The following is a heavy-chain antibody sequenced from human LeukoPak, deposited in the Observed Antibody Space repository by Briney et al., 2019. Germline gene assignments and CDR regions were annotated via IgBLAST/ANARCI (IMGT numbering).Heavy chain of an antibody. CDR1: GFTVSSNY. J-gene: IGHJ4*02. V-gene: IGHV3-53*01. CDR3: ARGPLLIVGATDFDY. CDR2: IYSGGST. D-gene: IGHD1-26*01. Sequence: GGSLGLSCAASGFTVSSNYMSWVRQAPGKGLEWVSVIYSGGSTYYADSVKGRFTISRDNSKNTLYLQMNSLRAEDTAVYYCARGPLLIVGATDFDYWGQGTLVTVSS.